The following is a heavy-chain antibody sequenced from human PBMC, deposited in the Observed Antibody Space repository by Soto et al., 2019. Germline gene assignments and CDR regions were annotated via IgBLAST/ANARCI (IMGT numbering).Heavy chain of an antibody. J-gene: IGHJ1*01. CDR1: GYSFTSYW. V-gene: IGHV5-10-1*01. CDR2: IDPSDSYT. CDR3: ARLVRYCSGGSCYGYFQH. Sequence: GESLKISCKGSGYSFTSYWISWVRQMPGKGLEWMGRIDPSDSYTNYSPSFQGHVTISADKSISTAYLQWSSLKASDTAMYYCARLVRYCSGGSCYGYFQHWGQGTLVTVSS. D-gene: IGHD2-15*01.